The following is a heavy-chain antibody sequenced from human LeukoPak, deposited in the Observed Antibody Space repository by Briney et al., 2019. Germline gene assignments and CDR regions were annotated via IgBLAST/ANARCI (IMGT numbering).Heavy chain of an antibody. CDR2: INQSGST. CDR1: GGSFSGYY. V-gene: IGHV4-34*01. D-gene: IGHD6-13*01. CDR3: ARALSASGPWRHSSSWYYGDY. Sequence: SETLSLTCAVYGGSFSGYYWSWIRQPPGKGLEWIGEINQSGSTNYNPSLKTRITISVDTSKNQFSLKLSSVTAADTAVYDCARALSASGPWRHSSSWYYGDYWGQRTLVTVSS. J-gene: IGHJ4*02.